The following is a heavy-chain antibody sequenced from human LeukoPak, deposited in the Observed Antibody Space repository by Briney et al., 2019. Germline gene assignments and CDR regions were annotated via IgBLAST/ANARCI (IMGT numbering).Heavy chain of an antibody. CDR3: AREGRRVEFDY. CDR2: ISSSSSYI. Sequence: GGSLRLSCAASGFTFSSYSMNWVRQAPGKGLEWVSSISSSSSYIYYAHPVTGRFTISRDNAKNSLYLQMNSLRAEDTAVYYCAREGRRVEFDYWGQGTLVTVSS. J-gene: IGHJ4*02. D-gene: IGHD1-1*01. V-gene: IGHV3-21*01. CDR1: GFTFSSYS.